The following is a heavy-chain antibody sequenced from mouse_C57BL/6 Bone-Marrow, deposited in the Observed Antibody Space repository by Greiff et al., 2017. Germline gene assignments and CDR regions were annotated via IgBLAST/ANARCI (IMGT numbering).Heavy chain of an antibody. CDR2: IYPGNSDT. Sequence: VQLQQSGTVLARPGASVKMSCKTSGYTFTSYWMHWVKQRPGQGLEWIGAIYPGNSDTSYNQKFKGKAKLNAVTSASTAYMELSSLTNEDSAVYYCTRRQLRLEFAYWGQGTLVTVSA. CDR3: TRRQLRLEFAY. D-gene: IGHD3-2*02. J-gene: IGHJ3*01. CDR1: GYTFTSYW. V-gene: IGHV1-5*01.